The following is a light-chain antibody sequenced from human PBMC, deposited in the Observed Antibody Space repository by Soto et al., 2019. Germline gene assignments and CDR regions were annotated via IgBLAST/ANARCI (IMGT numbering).Light chain of an antibody. CDR3: YSYAGSYNWV. Sequence: QSALTQPRSVSGSPGQSVTISCTGTSSDVVGSYYVSWYQQHPGKAPKLIIYDVSKRPSGVPDRFSGSKSGNAASLTISGLQAEDEAVYYCYSYAGSYNWVFGGGTKLTVL. CDR1: SSDVVGSYY. CDR2: DVS. J-gene: IGLJ3*02. V-gene: IGLV2-11*01.